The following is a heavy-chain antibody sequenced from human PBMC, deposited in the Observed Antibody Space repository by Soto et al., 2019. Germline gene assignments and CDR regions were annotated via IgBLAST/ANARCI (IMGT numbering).Heavy chain of an antibody. V-gene: IGHV3-11*06. D-gene: IGHD1-26*01. CDR3: ARDQVGALYYFYYGLDV. Sequence: QVQLVESGGGLVKPGGSLRLSCAASGFTFSDYYMSWIRQAPGKGLEWVSYISSSSTYIYYADSVRGRFTVSRDNAKSSLYLQMNSLRVEDTAVYYCARDQVGALYYFYYGLDVWGQGTTVTVSS. J-gene: IGHJ6*02. CDR1: GFTFSDYY. CDR2: ISSSSTYI.